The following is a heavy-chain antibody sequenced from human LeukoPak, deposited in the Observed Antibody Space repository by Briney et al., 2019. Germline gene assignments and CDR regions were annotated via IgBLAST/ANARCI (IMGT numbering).Heavy chain of an antibody. Sequence: GASVKVSCKASGGTFTSYAISWVRQAPGQGLEWMGGIIPIFGTANYAQKFQGRVTMTKDTSTDTAYMELSSLRSEDTAVYYCATAHYSNYVDYWGQGTLVSVSS. CDR3: ATAHYSNYVDY. V-gene: IGHV1-69*05. CDR2: IIPIFGTA. D-gene: IGHD4-11*01. CDR1: GGTFTSYA. J-gene: IGHJ4*02.